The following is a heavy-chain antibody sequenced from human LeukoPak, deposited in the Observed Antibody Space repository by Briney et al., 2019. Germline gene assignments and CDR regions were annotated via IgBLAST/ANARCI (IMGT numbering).Heavy chain of an antibody. Sequence: ASVKVSCKASGYTLTGYYMHWVRQAPGQGLEWMGWINPNSGGTNYAQKFQGRVTMTRDTSISTAYMELSRLRSDDTAVYYCAREPLKKSQRPFDPWGQGTLVTVSS. V-gene: IGHV1-2*02. J-gene: IGHJ5*02. CDR3: AREPLKKSQRPFDP. CDR2: INPNSGGT. CDR1: GYTLTGYY.